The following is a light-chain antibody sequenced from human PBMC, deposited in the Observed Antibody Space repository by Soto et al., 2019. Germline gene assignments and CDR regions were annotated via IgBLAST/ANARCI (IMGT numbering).Light chain of an antibody. V-gene: IGLV2-14*01. CDR3: SSYTSSIS. J-gene: IGLJ2*01. CDR2: DVN. CDR1: SSDFGGYNY. Sequence: QSVLTQPASVSGSPGQSITISCTGTSSDFGGYNYVSWYQQHPGKAPKLMIYDVNTRPSGVSNRFSGSKSGNTASLTIAWLQAEDEADYYCSSYTSSISFGGGTELTV.